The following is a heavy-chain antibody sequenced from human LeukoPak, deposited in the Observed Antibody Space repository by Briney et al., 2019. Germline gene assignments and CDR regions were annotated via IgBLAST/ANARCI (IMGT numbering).Heavy chain of an antibody. Sequence: TSETLSLTCAVSGGSISSTNWWSWVRQPPGKGLEWIGEVYHTGSINYNPSLKSRVAISVDKSKNQFSLKLTSVTAADTAVYYCARRRDYGLFDYWGQGTLVTVSS. J-gene: IGHJ4*02. CDR3: ARRRDYGLFDY. D-gene: IGHD4-17*01. CDR1: GGSISSTNW. CDR2: VYHTGSI. V-gene: IGHV4-4*02.